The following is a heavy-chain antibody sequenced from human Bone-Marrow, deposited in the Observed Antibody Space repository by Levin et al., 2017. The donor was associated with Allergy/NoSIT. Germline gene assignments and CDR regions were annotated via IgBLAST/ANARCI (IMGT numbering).Heavy chain of an antibody. CDR2: VGNGGYST. D-gene: IGHD3-3*01. Sequence: QTGGSLRLSCAASGFTFPSSTMSWVRQAPGRGLEWVAAVGNGGYSTYYADSVDGRFTISRDNSKSTLYLQMNRLRVEDTAMYYCAKLLGEWFHREDHWGQGTLVTVSS. V-gene: IGHV3-23*01. CDR1: GFTFPSST. J-gene: IGHJ4*02. CDR3: AKLLGEWFHREDH.